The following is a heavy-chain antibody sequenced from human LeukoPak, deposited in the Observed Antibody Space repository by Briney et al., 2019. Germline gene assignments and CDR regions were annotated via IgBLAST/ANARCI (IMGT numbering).Heavy chain of an antibody. D-gene: IGHD2-21*02. J-gene: IGHJ4*02. Sequence: SETLSLTCTVSGGSISSYYWSWIRQPPGKGPEWIGYIYYSGSTNYNPSLKSRVTISVDTSKNQFSLKLSSVTAADTAVYYCASHLYCGGDCYQFDYWGQGTLVTVSS. V-gene: IGHV4-59*01. CDR2: IYYSGST. CDR1: GGSISSYY. CDR3: ASHLYCGGDCYQFDY.